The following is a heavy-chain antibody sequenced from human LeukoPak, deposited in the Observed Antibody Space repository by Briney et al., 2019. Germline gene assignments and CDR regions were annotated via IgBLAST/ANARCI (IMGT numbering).Heavy chain of an antibody. Sequence: PGRSLRLSCAASGFTFSSYGMHWVRRAPGKGLQWVSTITASGTDTFYADSVKGRFTISRDNSKNTLSLQMNSLRAEDTALYYCAKYSSGWVNDYWGQGTLVTVSS. CDR2: ITASGTDT. CDR3: AKYSSGWVNDY. D-gene: IGHD6-19*01. V-gene: IGHV3-23*01. CDR1: GFTFSSYG. J-gene: IGHJ4*02.